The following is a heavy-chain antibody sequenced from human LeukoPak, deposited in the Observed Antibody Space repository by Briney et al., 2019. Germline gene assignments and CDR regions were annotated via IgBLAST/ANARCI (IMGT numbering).Heavy chain of an antibody. CDR2: MHPNSGNT. CDR3: ARVPTIFGVVSRFDY. D-gene: IGHD3-3*01. V-gene: IGHV1-8*01. J-gene: IGHJ4*02. CDR1: GYTFTSYD. Sequence: ASVKVSCKASGYTFTSYDINWVRQATGQGLEWMGWMHPNSGNTGYAQKFQGRVTMTTDTSTSTAYMELRSLRSDDTAVYYCARVPTIFGVVSRFDYWGQGTLVTVSS.